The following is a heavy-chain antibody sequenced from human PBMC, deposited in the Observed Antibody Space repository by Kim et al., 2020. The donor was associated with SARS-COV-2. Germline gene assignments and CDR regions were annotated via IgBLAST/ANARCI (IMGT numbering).Heavy chain of an antibody. Sequence: GGSLRLSCAASGFTFSDYYMTGIRQAPGKGLEWLAYISSSGSYIVYADSVKGRFSISRDNAKKSLYLQMTSLRADDTARDYCLRCSSGISMWYWFDAWC. J-gene: IGHJ5*01. CDR3: LRCSSGISMWYWFDA. V-gene: IGHV3-11*03. CDR1: GFTFSDYY. D-gene: IGHD2-21*01. CDR2: ISSSGSYI.